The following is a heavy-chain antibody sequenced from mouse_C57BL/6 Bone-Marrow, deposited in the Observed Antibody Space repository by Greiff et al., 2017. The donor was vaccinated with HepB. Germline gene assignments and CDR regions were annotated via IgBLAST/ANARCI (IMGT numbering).Heavy chain of an antibody. CDR3: ASLYYGNAMDY. CDR1: EYEFPSHD. J-gene: IGHJ4*01. V-gene: IGHV5-2*01. Sequence: EVQVVESGGGLVQPGESLKLSCESNEYEFPSHDMSWVRKTPEKRLELVAAINSDGGSTYYPDTMERRFIITRDTTKKPLYLQMSSLRSEDTALYYCASLYYGNAMDYWGQGTSVTVSS. D-gene: IGHD2-1*01. CDR2: INSDGGST.